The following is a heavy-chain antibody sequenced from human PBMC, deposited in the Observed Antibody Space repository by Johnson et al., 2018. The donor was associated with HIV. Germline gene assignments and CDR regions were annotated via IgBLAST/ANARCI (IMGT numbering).Heavy chain of an antibody. CDR3: AREEGVGDDALDF. V-gene: IGHV3-30*02. D-gene: IGHD3-10*01. CDR1: GFTFSNAW. Sequence: QVQLVESGGGLVKPGGSLRLSCAASGFTFSNAWMSWVRKAPGKGLEWVAFIRYDGSNKYYADSVKGRFTISRDNSKNTLYLQMNSLRAEDTAVYYCAREEGVGDDALDFWGQGTMVTVSS. CDR2: IRYDGSNK. J-gene: IGHJ3*01.